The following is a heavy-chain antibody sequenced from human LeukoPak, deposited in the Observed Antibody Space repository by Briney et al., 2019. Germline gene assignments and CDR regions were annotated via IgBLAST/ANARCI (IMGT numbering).Heavy chain of an antibody. CDR1: GFTFSSYG. CDR2: ISYDGSNK. V-gene: IGHV3-30*03. D-gene: IGHD1-26*01. CDR3: ARGVSGSYMFDY. Sequence: GGSLRLSCAASGFTFSSYGMHWVRQAPGKGLEWVAVISYDGSNKYYADSVKGRFTISRDNSKNTLYLQMNSLRAEDTAVYYCARGVSGSYMFDYWGQGTLVTVSS. J-gene: IGHJ4*02.